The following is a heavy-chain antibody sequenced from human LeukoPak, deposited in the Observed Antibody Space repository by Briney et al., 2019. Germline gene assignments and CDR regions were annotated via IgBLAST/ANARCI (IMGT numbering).Heavy chain of an antibody. CDR3: ARGLSGSCFWAY. D-gene: IGHD1-26*01. V-gene: IGHV4-34*01. Sequence: PSVTLSLTCAVSGGSFSDYYWTWIRQPRGKGLEWIGEINHSGSTNYNPSLKSRVTMSVDTSKNQFSLKLNSVTAADTAVYYCARGLSGSCFWAYWGQGTLVTVSS. CDR1: GGSFSDYY. J-gene: IGHJ4*02. CDR2: INHSGST.